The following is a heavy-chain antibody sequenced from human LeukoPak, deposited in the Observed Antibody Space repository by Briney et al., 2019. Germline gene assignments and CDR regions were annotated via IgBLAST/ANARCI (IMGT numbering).Heavy chain of an antibody. CDR3: ARDGRNTVTTKGFPQTYYYYYGMDV. V-gene: IGHV4-61*02. CDR2: IYTSGST. CDR1: GGSISSGSYY. D-gene: IGHD4-17*01. J-gene: IGHJ6*02. Sequence: SQTLSLTCTVSGGSISSGSYYWSWIRQPAGKGLEWIGRIYTSGSTNYNPSLKSRVTISVDTSKNQFSLKLSSVTAADTAVYYCARDGRNTVTTKGFPQTYYYYYGMDVWGQGTTVTVSS.